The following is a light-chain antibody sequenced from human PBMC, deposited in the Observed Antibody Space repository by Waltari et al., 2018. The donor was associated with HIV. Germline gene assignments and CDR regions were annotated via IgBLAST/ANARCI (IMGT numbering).Light chain of an antibody. J-gene: IGKJ4*01. V-gene: IGKV4-1*01. CDR1: QSVLYISNNKNY. CDR2: WAS. Sequence: DIVMSQSPDSLAVSLGERATINCKSSQSVLYISNNKNYLAWYQQKPGQPPKLLIYWASTQESGVPDRFSGSGSGPDFTLTISSLQAEDVAVYYCQQYYSFPLTFGGGTKVEIK. CDR3: QQYYSFPLT.